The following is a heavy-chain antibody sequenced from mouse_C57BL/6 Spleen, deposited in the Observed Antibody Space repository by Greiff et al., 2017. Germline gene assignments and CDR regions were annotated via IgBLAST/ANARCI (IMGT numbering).Heavy chain of an antibody. Sequence: EVMLVESGGGLVKPGGSLKLSCAASGFTFSDYGMHWVRQAPEKGLEWVAYISSGSSTIYYADTVKGRFTISRDNAKNTLCLQMTSLRSEDTAMYYCARNGYSPWFAYWGQGTLVTVSA. CDR1: GFTFSDYG. V-gene: IGHV5-17*01. CDR3: ARNGYSPWFAY. D-gene: IGHD2-3*01. CDR2: ISSGSSTI. J-gene: IGHJ3*01.